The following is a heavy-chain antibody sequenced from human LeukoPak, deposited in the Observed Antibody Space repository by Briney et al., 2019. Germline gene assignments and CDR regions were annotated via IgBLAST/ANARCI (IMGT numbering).Heavy chain of an antibody. D-gene: IGHD2-8*02. Sequence: GGSLRLSSATAAFSVTRIARGSAPHAPGKGLEWVSAISGRGGSTYYADSVKGRFTISRNNSKNTLYLQPTMQEAELTGVHYFAQWACTGEGADYRGQGALVTVSS. CDR2: ISGRGGST. J-gene: IGHJ4*02. V-gene: IGHV3-23*01. CDR1: AFSVTRIA. CDR3: AQWACTGEGADY.